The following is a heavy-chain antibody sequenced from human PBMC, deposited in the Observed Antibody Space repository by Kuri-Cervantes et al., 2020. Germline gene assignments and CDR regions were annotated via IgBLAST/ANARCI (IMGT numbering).Heavy chain of an antibody. CDR1: GGTFSSYA. D-gene: IGHD6-13*01. CDR3: ARDSQKPAAAEPQYWYFDL. CDR2: IIPIFGTA. Sequence: SVKVSCKASGGTFSSYAISWVRQAPGQGLEWMGGIIPIFGTANYAQKFQGRVTITRDTSASTAYMELSSLRSEDTAVYYCARDSQKPAAAEPQYWYFDLWGRGTLVTVSS. J-gene: IGHJ2*01. V-gene: IGHV1-69*05.